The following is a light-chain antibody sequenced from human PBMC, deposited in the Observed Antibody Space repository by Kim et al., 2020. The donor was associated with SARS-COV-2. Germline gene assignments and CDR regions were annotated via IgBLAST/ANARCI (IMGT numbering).Light chain of an antibody. V-gene: IGKV3-15*01. Sequence: EIVMTQSPATLSVSPGERATLSCRASQSVSSNLAWYQQKPGQAPRLLIYGASTRATGIPARFSGSGSGTEFTLTISSLQSEDFAVYYCKQYNNRIPLTLGGRTKLE. CDR1: QSVSSN. J-gene: IGKJ4*01. CDR3: KQYNNRIPLT. CDR2: GAS.